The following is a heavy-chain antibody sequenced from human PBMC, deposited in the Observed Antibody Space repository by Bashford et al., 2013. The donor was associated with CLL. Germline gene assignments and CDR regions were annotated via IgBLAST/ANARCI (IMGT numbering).Heavy chain of an antibody. D-gene: IGHD3-22*01. CDR1: GFTFSSYW. Sequence: LGGPLRLSCAASGFTFSSYWMHWVRQAPGKGLVWVSRINSDGSSTSYADSVKGRFTISRDNAKNTLYLQMNSLRAEDTAVYYCARGYYYDSSGYFPIDYWGQGTLVTVSS. CDR3: ARGYYYDSSGYFPIDY. J-gene: IGHJ4*02. V-gene: IGHV3-74*01. CDR2: INSDGSST.